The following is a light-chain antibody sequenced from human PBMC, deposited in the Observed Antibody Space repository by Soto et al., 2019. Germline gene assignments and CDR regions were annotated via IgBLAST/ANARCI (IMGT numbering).Light chain of an antibody. CDR2: SNK. J-gene: IGLJ3*02. Sequence: QSVLTQPPSASGTPGQRVTISCSGSSSNIGSNTVNWYQQLPGTAPKLLIYSNKQRPSGVPDRFSGSKSGTSASLAISGLQCEDEADYYCAAWDDSLNGWVFGGGTKLTVL. CDR3: AAWDDSLNGWV. CDR1: SSNIGSNT. V-gene: IGLV1-44*01.